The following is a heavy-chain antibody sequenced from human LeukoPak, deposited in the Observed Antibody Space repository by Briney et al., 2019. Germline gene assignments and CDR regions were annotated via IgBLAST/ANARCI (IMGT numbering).Heavy chain of an antibody. V-gene: IGHV1-18*01. CDR2: ISAYNGNT. CDR3: TRDLMDYDCWGGYYEYYYYMDV. J-gene: IGHJ6*03. D-gene: IGHD3-3*01. CDR1: GYTFTSYG. Sequence: ASVKVSCKASGYTFTSYGISWVRQAPGQGLEWMGWISAYNGNTNYAQKLQGRVTMTTDTSTSTAYMGLRSLRSDDTAVYYCTRDLMDYDCWGGYYEYYYYMDVWGKGTTVTVSS.